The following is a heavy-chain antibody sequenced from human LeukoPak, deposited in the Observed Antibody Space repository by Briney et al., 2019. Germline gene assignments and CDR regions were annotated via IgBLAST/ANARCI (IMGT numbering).Heavy chain of an antibody. Sequence: GGSLRLSCAASGFTFSTYWMHWVRQAPGKGLVWVSRINGDGSPTTYADSVKGRFTISTDSAKNTLYLQMNSLRAEDTAMYYCAKGAPYYYAMDVWGQGTAVTVSS. V-gene: IGHV3-74*01. CDR1: GFTFSTYW. CDR3: AKGAPYYYAMDV. CDR2: INGDGSPT. J-gene: IGHJ6*02.